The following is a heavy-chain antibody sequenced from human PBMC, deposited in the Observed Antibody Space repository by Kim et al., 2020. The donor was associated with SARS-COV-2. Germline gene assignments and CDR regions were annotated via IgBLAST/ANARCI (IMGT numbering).Heavy chain of an antibody. CDR2: ISGSGGST. CDR3: AKDQRVLRFLEWSRFRAPFDY. Sequence: GGSLRLSCAASGFTFSSYAMSWVRQAPGKGLEWVSAISGSGGSTYYADSVKGRFTISRDNSKNTLYLQMNSLRAEDTAVYYCAKDQRVLRFLEWSRFRAPFDYWGQGTLVTVSS. CDR1: GFTFSSYA. D-gene: IGHD3-3*01. V-gene: IGHV3-23*01. J-gene: IGHJ4*02.